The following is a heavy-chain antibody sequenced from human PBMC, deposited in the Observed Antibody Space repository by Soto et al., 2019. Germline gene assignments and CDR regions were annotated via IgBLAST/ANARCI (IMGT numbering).Heavy chain of an antibody. V-gene: IGHV4-34*01. CDR3: ARSSAVIVLLWNNWFDP. D-gene: IGHD3-10*01. Sequence: QVQLQQWGAGLLKPSETLSLTCAVYGGSFSGYYWSWIRQPPGKGLEWIGEINHSGSTNYNPSLKSRVTISVDTSKNQFSLKLSSVTAADTAVYYCARSSAVIVLLWNNWFDPWGQGTLVTVSS. J-gene: IGHJ5*02. CDR1: GGSFSGYY. CDR2: INHSGST.